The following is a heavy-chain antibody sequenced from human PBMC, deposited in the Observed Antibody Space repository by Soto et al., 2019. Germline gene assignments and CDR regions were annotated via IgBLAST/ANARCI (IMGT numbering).Heavy chain of an antibody. J-gene: IGHJ6*02. CDR3: ARVRSSSWHPYYGMDV. V-gene: IGHV1-2*04. CDR1: GYTFTGYY. D-gene: IGHD6-13*01. CDR2: INPNSGGT. Sequence: ASVKVSCKASGYTFTGYYMHWVRQAPGQGLEWMGWINPNSGGTNYAQKFQGWVTMTRDTSISTAYMELSRLRSDDTAVYYCARVRSSSWHPYYGMDVWGQGTTVTVSS.